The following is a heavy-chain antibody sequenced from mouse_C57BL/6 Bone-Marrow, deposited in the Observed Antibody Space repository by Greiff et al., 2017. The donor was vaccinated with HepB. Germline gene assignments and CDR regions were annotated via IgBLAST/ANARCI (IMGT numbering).Heavy chain of an antibody. Sequence: VQLQQSGSELRSPGSSVKLSCKDFDSEVFPIAYMSWVRQKPGHGFEWIGGILPSIGRTIYGEKFEDKATLDADTLSNTAYLELNSLTSEDSAIYYCARRSGIYYGNYGYFDVWGTGTTVTVSS. CDR3: ARRSGIYYGNYGYFDV. CDR2: ILPSIGRT. V-gene: IGHV15-2*01. D-gene: IGHD2-1*01. J-gene: IGHJ1*03. CDR1: DSEVFPIAY.